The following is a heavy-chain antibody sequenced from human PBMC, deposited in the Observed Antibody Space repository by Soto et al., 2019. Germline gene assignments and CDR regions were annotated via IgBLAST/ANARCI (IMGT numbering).Heavy chain of an antibody. Sequence: GGSLRLSCVASGFTFSDFYMSWIRQAPGKGLEWVSYISLSRGYTKYADSVKGRFTISRDNAKNSLYLQMSSLRAEDTAAYYCARSVDLDYWGQGTLVTVSS. CDR3: ARSVDLDY. D-gene: IGHD2-15*01. J-gene: IGHJ4*02. V-gene: IGHV3-11*06. CDR1: GFTFSDFY. CDR2: ISLSRGYT.